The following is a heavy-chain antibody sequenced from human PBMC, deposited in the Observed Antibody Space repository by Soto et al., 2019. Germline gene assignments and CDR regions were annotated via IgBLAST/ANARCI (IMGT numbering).Heavy chain of an antibody. CDR1: GGPVRGGNY. V-gene: IGHV4-61*01. J-gene: IGHJ1*01. CDR2: IYYVVST. D-gene: IGHD1-26*01. CDR3: ARDQSGTYAFEH. Sequence: QVQLQESGPGLVKPSETLSLNCTVSGGPVRGGNYWGGTRKPQGKGLEWIGYIYYVVSTNYSPSLKSRATISVDTSKNQISLKLTSVTAADTAVYYCARDQSGTYAFEHWGQGTLVTVSS.